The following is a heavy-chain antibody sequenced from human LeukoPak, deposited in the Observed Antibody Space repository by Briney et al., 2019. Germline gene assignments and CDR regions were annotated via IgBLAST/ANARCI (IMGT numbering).Heavy chain of an antibody. CDR3: ARPEYYYDSSGYYF. J-gene: IGHJ4*02. Sequence: SVTVSCKASGGTFSSYAISWVRQAPGQGLEWMGGIIPIFGTANYAQKFQGRVTITRDTSASTAYMELSSLRSEDTAVYYCARPEYYYDSSGYYFWGQGTLVTVSS. D-gene: IGHD3-22*01. CDR2: IIPIFGTA. CDR1: GGTFSSYA. V-gene: IGHV1-69*05.